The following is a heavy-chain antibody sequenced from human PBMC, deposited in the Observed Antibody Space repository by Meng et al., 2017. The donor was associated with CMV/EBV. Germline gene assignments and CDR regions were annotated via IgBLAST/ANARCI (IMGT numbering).Heavy chain of an antibody. Sequence: RRQEWGHGLVTPSSNLSLTCTVSCGFLSSGDYYWSWIRQPPGKGMEWIGYIYYSGSTYYNPSLKSRVTISVDTSKNQFSLKLSSVTAADTAVYYCARVMGPNRTPYYFDYWGQGTLVTVSS. CDR3: ARVMGPNRTPYYFDY. D-gene: IGHD1-14*01. V-gene: IGHV4-30-4*08. CDR1: CGFLSSGDYY. J-gene: IGHJ4*02. CDR2: IYYSGST.